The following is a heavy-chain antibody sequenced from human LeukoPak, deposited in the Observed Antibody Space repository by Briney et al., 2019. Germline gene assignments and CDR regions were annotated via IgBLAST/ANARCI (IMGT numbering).Heavy chain of an antibody. J-gene: IGHJ3*02. CDR1: GDSVSSNSAA. Sequence: SQTLSLTCAISGDSVSSNSAAWNWIRQSPSTGLEWLGRTYYRSKWYNDYAGSVKSRITINPDTSKNQFSLQVNSVTPENTAVYYCARGGQGDGYSADEAFDIWGQGTMVTVSS. CDR2: TYYRSKWYN. CDR3: ARGGQGDGYSADEAFDI. V-gene: IGHV6-1*01. D-gene: IGHD5-24*01.